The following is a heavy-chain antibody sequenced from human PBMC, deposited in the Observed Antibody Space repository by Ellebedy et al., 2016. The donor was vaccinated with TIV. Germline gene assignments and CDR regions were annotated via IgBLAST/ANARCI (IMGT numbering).Heavy chain of an antibody. CDR2: IWYDGSNK. CDR3: ARDLADTAMAFDY. CDR1: GFTFSSYG. J-gene: IGHJ4*02. V-gene: IGHV3-33*01. D-gene: IGHD5-18*01. Sequence: GESLKISXAASGFTFSSYGMHWVRQAPGKGLEWVAVIWYDGSNKYYADSVKGRFTISRDNSKNTLYLQMNSLRAEDTAVYYCARDLADTAMAFDYWGQGTLVTVSS.